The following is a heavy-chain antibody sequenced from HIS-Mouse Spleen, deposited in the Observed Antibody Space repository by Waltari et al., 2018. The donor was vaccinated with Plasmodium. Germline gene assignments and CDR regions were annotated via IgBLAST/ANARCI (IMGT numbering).Heavy chain of an antibody. Sequence: QVQLQQWGAGLLKPSETLSLTCAVYVGSFSGYYWSWIRQPPGKGREWIGEINHSGSTNDNPSLKSRVTISVDTSKNQFSLKLSSVTAADTAVYYCARAPIRDAFDIWGQGTMVTVSS. CDR3: ARAPIRDAFDI. CDR1: VGSFSGYY. J-gene: IGHJ3*02. V-gene: IGHV4-34*01. D-gene: IGHD3-9*01. CDR2: INHSGST.